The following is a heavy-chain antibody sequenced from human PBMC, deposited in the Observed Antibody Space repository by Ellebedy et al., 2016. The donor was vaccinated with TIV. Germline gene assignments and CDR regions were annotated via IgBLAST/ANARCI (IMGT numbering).Heavy chain of an antibody. CDR1: GYSFTGYY. D-gene: IGHD3-22*01. Sequence: AASVKVSCKASGYSFTGYYIHWVRQAPGQGLEWMGWINPERGDTKYPQSFQVRVSMTRDKSSSTAYMELRGLTSDDTAIYYFAKVRFPYYYSIGTTGYFDCWGQGTLVTVSS. J-gene: IGHJ4*02. CDR2: INPERGDT. CDR3: AKVRFPYYYSIGTTGYFDC. V-gene: IGHV1-2*02.